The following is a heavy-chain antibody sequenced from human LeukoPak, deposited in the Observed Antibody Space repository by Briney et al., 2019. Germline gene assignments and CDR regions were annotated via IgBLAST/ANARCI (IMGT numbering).Heavy chain of an antibody. Sequence: SETLSLTCTVSGGSISSYYWSWIRQPAGKGLESIGHISTSGSTNYNPSLKSRVTISVDRSKNQFSLKLSSVTAADTAVYYCARGYCSGGSCYSSYYYSYMDVWGKGTTVTVSS. CDR3: ARGYCSGGSCYSSYYYSYMDV. CDR2: ISTSGST. J-gene: IGHJ6*03. V-gene: IGHV4-4*07. D-gene: IGHD2-15*01. CDR1: GGSISSYY.